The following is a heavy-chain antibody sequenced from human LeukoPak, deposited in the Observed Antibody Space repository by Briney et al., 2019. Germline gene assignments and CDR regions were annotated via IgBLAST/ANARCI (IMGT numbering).Heavy chain of an antibody. V-gene: IGHV1-2*06. D-gene: IGHD6-19*01. CDR2: INPNSGGT. CDR1: GYTFTGYY. J-gene: IGHJ4*02. Sequence: ASVKVSCKASGYTFTGYYMHWVRQAPGQGLEWMGRINPNSGGTNYAQKFQGRVTMTRDTSISTAYMELSRLRSDDTAVYYCARGADSSGISDFDYWGQRTLVTVSS. CDR3: ARGADSSGISDFDY.